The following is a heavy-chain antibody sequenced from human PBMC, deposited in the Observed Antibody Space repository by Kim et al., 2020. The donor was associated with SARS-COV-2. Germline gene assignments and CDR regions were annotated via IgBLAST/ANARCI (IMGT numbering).Heavy chain of an antibody. Sequence: ASVKVSCKASGYTFTSYDINWVRQATGQGLEWMGWMNPNSGNTGYAQKFQGRVTMTRNTSISTAYMELSSLRSEDTAVYYCARKPNRQYYDILTGYYNYYYGMDVWGQGTTVTVSS. D-gene: IGHD3-9*01. CDR2: MNPNSGNT. V-gene: IGHV1-8*01. J-gene: IGHJ6*02. CDR3: ARKPNRQYYDILTGYYNYYYGMDV. CDR1: GYTFTSYD.